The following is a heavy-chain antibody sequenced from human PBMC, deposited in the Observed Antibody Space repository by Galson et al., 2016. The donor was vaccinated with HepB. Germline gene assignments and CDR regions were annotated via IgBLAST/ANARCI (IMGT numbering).Heavy chain of an antibody. V-gene: IGHV1-69*13. Sequence: SVKVSCKASGGTFRIFAFSWVRQAPGQGLEWIGGIIPMFGAPNYAQKFQGRVTITADESARIVYLEVSSLTSEDTAVYYCARDARVLRSLEWSTRDNGMDVWGQGTTVTVSS. CDR3: ARDARVLRSLEWSTRDNGMDV. J-gene: IGHJ6*02. CDR1: GGTFRIFA. D-gene: IGHD3-3*01. CDR2: IIPMFGAP.